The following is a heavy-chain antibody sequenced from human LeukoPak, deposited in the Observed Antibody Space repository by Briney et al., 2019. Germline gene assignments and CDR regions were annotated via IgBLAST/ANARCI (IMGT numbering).Heavy chain of an antibody. V-gene: IGHV3-30*02. CDR2: IRYDGSNK. CDR1: GFTFNKYG. D-gene: IGHD3-22*01. Sequence: GGSLRLSCAASGFTFNKYGMHWVGQAPGKGLEWVAFIRYDGSNKYYADSVKGRFTISRDNSKNTLYLQMNSLRAEDTAVYYCAKDRGYHYRYDSSGYPLEYWGQGTLVTVSS. J-gene: IGHJ4*02. CDR3: AKDRGYHYRYDSSGYPLEY.